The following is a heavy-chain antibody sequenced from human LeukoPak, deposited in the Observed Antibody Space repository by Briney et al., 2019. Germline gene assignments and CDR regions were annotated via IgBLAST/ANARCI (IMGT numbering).Heavy chain of an antibody. CDR1: GFTFSSYG. D-gene: IGHD3-22*01. CDR3: ARCYDSSGYYPHFDY. V-gene: IGHV3-33*01. CDR2: IWYDGSNK. Sequence: GRSLRLSCAASGFTFSSYGMHWVRQAPGKGLEWVAVIWYDGSNKYYADSVEGRFTISRDNSKNTLYLQMNSLRAEDTAVYYCARCYDSSGYYPHFDYWGQGTLVTVSS. J-gene: IGHJ4*02.